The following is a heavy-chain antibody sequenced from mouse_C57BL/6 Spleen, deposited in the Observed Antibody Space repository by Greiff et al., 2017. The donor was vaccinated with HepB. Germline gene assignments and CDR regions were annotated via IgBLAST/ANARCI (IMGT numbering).Heavy chain of an antibody. J-gene: IGHJ2*01. V-gene: IGHV1-75*01. D-gene: IGHD1-1*01. CDR1: GYTFTDYY. CDR2: IFPGSGST. Sequence: VQLQQSGPELVKPGASVKISCKASGYTFTDYYINWVKQRPGQGLEWIGWIFPGSGSTYYNEKFKGKATLTVDKSSSTAYMLLSSLTSEDSAVYFCARKEYYGSSHYFDYWGQGTTLTVSS. CDR3: ARKEYYGSSHYFDY.